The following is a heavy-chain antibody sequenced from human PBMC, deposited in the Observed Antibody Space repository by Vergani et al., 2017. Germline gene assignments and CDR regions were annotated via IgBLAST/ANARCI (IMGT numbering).Heavy chain of an antibody. CDR3: AREPKTTVTPHWFDP. V-gene: IGHV3-7*01. Sequence: VKLVESGGGVVQPGGSLRLSCGASGFTFSNYGMHWVRQAPGKGLEWVANIKEDESEKYYVDSVKGRFTISRDNAKNSLYLQMNSLRAEDTAVYYCAREPKTTVTPHWFDPWGQGTLVTVSS. J-gene: IGHJ5*02. D-gene: IGHD4-17*01. CDR2: IKEDESEK. CDR1: GFTFSNYG.